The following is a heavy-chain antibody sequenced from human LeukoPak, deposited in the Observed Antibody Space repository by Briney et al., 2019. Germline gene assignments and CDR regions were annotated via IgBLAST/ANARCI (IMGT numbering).Heavy chain of an antibody. Sequence: PGGSLRLSCAASGFTFSSYAMSWVRQAPGKGLEWVSLISGSGASTYYADSVKGQFTISRDNSKNTLYLQMNTLRVEDTAVYYCARDLMDYDVSTGLHHYYMDVWGQGTTVTVSS. CDR2: ISGSGAST. D-gene: IGHD3-9*01. CDR3: ARDLMDYDVSTGLHHYYMDV. J-gene: IGHJ6*02. V-gene: IGHV3-23*01. CDR1: GFTFSSYA.